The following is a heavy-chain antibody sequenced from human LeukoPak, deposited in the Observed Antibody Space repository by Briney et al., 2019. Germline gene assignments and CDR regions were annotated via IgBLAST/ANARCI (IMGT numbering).Heavy chain of an antibody. J-gene: IGHJ3*02. CDR2: LYSGGST. CDR3: AKPLWFGEPMGAFDI. Sequence: GGSLRLSCAASGFTVSSNYMSWVRQAPGKGLEWVSLLYSGGSTYYADSVKGRFTISRDNSKNTLYLQMNSLRTEDTAVYYCAKPLWFGEPMGAFDIWGQGTMVTVSS. D-gene: IGHD3-10*01. CDR1: GFTVSSNY. V-gene: IGHV3-53*01.